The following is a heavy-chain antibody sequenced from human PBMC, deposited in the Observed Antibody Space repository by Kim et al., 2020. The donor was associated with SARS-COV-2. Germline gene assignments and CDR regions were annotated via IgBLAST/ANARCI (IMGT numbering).Heavy chain of an antibody. J-gene: IGHJ4*02. V-gene: IGHV3-15*01. Sequence: GTTDYAAPVKGRFTISRDDAKNTLYLQMNSLKTEDTAVYYWTTGAGEGNYWGQGTLVTVSS. CDR2: GTT. CDR3: TTGAGEGNY. D-gene: IGHD3-10*01.